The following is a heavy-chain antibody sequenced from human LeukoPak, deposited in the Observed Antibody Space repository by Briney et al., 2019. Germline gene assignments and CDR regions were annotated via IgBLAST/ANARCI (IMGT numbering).Heavy chain of an antibody. D-gene: IGHD5-12*01. CDR3: ARDGGHVDGFDI. CDR2: ISPDTGAI. Sequence: ASVKVSCKASGYTFTGYYMHWVRRAPGQGLEWMGRISPDTGAIISTQKFQGRVTLTRDTSITTAYMELSKLTSDDTAVYYCARDGGHVDGFDIWGQGTMVTVSS. J-gene: IGHJ3*02. CDR1: GYTFTGYY. V-gene: IGHV1-2*06.